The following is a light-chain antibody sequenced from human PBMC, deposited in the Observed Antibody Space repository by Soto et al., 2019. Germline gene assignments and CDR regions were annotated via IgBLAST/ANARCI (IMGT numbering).Light chain of an antibody. V-gene: IGKV3-20*01. Sequence: EIVLTQSPDTLSLSPGERATLSCRASQSVVGNYLAWYQQKPGQAPRLVTYGASSRATGIPDRFSGSGSGTDFTLTITRLEPEDLAVYYCQQYGRSPQITFGQGTRLEIK. CDR3: QQYGRSPQIT. J-gene: IGKJ5*01. CDR2: GAS. CDR1: QSVVGNY.